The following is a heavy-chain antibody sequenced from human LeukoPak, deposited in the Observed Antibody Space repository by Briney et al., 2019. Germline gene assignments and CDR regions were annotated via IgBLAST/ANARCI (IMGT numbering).Heavy chain of an antibody. J-gene: IGHJ4*02. CDR1: GFAFSSYS. CDR3: VRGSITGHRDFDY. Sequence: PGGSLRLSCAASGFAFSSYSMNWVRQAPGRGLEWISYISSGSRTIYYADSVEGRFTISRDNGKNSLYLLLNSLRADDTAVYFCVRGSITGHRDFDYWGQGTLITVSS. D-gene: IGHD1-20*01. CDR2: ISSGSRTI. V-gene: IGHV3-48*01.